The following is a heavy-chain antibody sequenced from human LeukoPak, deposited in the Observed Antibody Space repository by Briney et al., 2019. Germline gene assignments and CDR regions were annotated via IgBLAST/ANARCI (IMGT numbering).Heavy chain of an antibody. Sequence: GSLRLSCAASGFTFSSYGMHWVRQAPGKGLEWVAGISYDGSNKYYAESVQGRFTISRDNSNNTLYLQMDSLRTEDTAVYYCARDLRAFITMIPKGLDYWGQGTLVTVAS. V-gene: IGHV3-30*03. CDR2: ISYDGSNK. CDR1: GFTFSSYG. J-gene: IGHJ4*02. D-gene: IGHD3-22*01. CDR3: ARDLRAFITMIPKGLDY.